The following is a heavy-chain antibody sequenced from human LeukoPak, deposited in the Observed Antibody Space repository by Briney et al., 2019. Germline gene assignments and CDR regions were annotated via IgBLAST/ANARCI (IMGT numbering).Heavy chain of an antibody. CDR3: ARHTPMATRTNWFDP. Sequence: SETLSLTCTVSGGSISSSNYYWGWIRQPPGKGLEWIGSIYYSGSPYYNPSLKSRVTISVDTSKNHFSLTLSSVTAADTAVYYCARHTPMATRTNWFDPWGQGTLVTVSS. J-gene: IGHJ5*02. CDR2: IYYSGSP. D-gene: IGHD5-24*01. CDR1: GGSISSSNYY. V-gene: IGHV4-39*01.